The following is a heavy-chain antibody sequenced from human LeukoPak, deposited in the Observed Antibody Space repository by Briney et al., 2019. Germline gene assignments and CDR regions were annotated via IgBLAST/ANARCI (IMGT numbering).Heavy chain of an antibody. J-gene: IGHJ5*02. D-gene: IGHD6-13*01. CDR1: GGPISSYY. CDR2: IYTSGST. Sequence: SETLSLTCTVSGGPISSYYWSWIRQPAGKGLEWIGRIYTSGSTNYNPSLKSRVTMSLDTSKNQFFLKLSSVTAADTAVYYCARSPYSSSWYPFGPWGQGTLVTVSS. CDR3: ARSPYSSSWYPFGP. V-gene: IGHV4-4*07.